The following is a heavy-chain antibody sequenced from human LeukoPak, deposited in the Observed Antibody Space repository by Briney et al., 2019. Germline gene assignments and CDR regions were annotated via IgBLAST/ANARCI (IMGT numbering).Heavy chain of an antibody. CDR1: GGSISSGSYY. CDR2: IYTSGST. V-gene: IGHV4-61*02. Sequence: SETLSLTCTVSGGSISSGSYYWSWIRQPAAKGLGWIGRIYTSGSTNYNHSLESRVTISVDTSKNQFSLKLSSVTAADTAVYYCAEGRGPYYFDCWGQGTLVTVSS. D-gene: IGHD3-10*01. CDR3: AEGRGPYYFDC. J-gene: IGHJ4*02.